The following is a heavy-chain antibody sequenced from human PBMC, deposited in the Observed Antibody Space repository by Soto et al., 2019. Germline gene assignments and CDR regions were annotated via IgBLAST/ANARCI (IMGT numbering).Heavy chain of an antibody. J-gene: IGHJ4*02. CDR1: GPTVSSSY. CDR3: ATASETEYSRAIFFDI. V-gene: IGHV3-53*01. CDR2: IYSAGST. D-gene: IGHD5-18*01. Sequence: GGSLRLSCAASGPTVSSSYMSWVRQAPGKGLQWVSVIYSAGSTYYANSVKGRFTISRDISTNMVYLQMSSLTDEDTAVYYCATASETEYSRAIFFDIWGQGALVTVYS.